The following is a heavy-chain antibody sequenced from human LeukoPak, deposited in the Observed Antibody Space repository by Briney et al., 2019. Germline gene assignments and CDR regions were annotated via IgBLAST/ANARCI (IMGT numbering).Heavy chain of an antibody. D-gene: IGHD3-10*01. J-gene: IGHJ6*03. Sequence: SETLSLTCAVYGGSFSGYYWSWIRQPPGKGLEWIGEINHSGSTNYNPSLKSRVTISVDTSKNQFSLKLSSVTAADTAVYYCARNGRYYGSGSYYNSYYYYYMDVWGKGTTVTISS. CDR1: GGSFSGYY. V-gene: IGHV4-34*01. CDR2: INHSGST. CDR3: ARNGRYYGSGSYYNSYYYYYMDV.